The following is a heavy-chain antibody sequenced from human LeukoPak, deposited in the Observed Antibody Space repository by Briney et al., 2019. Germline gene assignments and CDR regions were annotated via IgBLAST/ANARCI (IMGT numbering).Heavy chain of an antibody. Sequence: GGSLRLSCAASGFTFSDYYMSWIRQAPGKGLEWVSYISSSGSTIYYADSVKGRFTISRDNAKNSLYLQMNSLRAEDTAVYYCARDSLYCSGGSCHSHFDYWGQGTLVPVSS. CDR1: GFTFSDYY. J-gene: IGHJ4*02. CDR3: ARDSLYCSGGSCHSHFDY. CDR2: ISSSGSTI. D-gene: IGHD2-15*01. V-gene: IGHV3-11*04.